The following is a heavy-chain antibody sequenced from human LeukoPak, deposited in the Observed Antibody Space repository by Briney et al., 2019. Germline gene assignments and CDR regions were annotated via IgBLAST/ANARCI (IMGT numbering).Heavy chain of an antibody. CDR2: INPSGGST. J-gene: IGHJ4*02. V-gene: IGHV1-46*01. D-gene: IGHD4-17*01. CDR1: GYTFTSYY. Sequence: ASVKVSCKASGYTFTSYYMHWVRQAPGQGLERMGIINPSGGSTSYAQKFQGRVTMTRDTSTSTVYMELSSLRSEDTAVYYCARDVEKGDYGDYPYFDYWGQGTLVTVSS. CDR3: ARDVEKGDYGDYPYFDY.